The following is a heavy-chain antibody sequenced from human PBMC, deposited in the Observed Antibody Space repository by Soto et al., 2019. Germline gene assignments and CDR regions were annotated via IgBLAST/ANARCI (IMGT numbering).Heavy chain of an antibody. CDR1: GFTFSSYW. D-gene: IGHD3-22*01. J-gene: IGHJ3*02. CDR3: ARDQGYYDSATKHDAFDI. V-gene: IGHV3-7*01. Sequence: GSLRLSCAASGFTFSSYWMSWVRQAPGKGLEWVANIKQDGSEKYYVDSVKGRFTISRDNAKNSLYLQMNSLRAEDTAVYYCARDQGYYDSATKHDAFDIWGQGTMVTVSS. CDR2: IKQDGSEK.